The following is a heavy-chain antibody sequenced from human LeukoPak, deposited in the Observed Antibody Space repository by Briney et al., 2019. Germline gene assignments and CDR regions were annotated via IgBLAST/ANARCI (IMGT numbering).Heavy chain of an antibody. CDR1: GYTLTGYY. CDR3: ASSGYDSSGYYFDY. Sequence: ASVKVSCKASGYTLTGYYMHWVRQAPGQGLEWGGRITPNSGGTNYAQKFQGRVTMTRDTSISTDHMELSRLRSDDTAVYYCASSGYDSSGYYFDYWGQGTLVTVSS. J-gene: IGHJ4*02. D-gene: IGHD3-22*01. V-gene: IGHV1-2*06. CDR2: ITPNSGGT.